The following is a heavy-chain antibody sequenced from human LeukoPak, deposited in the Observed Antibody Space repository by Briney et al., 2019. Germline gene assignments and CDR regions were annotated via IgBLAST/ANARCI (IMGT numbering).Heavy chain of an antibody. Sequence: SETLSLTCTVSGGSISSYYWSWIRQPAGKGLEWIGRIYTSGSTNYNPSLKSRVTMSVDTSKNQFSLKLSSVTAADTAVYYCARSSRDYYDSSGVVNFDYWGQGTLVTVSS. D-gene: IGHD3-22*01. CDR3: ARSSRDYYDSSGVVNFDY. CDR2: IYTSGST. CDR1: GGSISSYY. V-gene: IGHV4-4*07. J-gene: IGHJ4*02.